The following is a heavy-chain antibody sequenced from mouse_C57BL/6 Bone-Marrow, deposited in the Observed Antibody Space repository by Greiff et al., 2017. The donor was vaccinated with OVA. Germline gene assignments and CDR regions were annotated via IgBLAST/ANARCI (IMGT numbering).Heavy chain of an antibody. D-gene: IGHD3-2*02. CDR2: ISSGSSTI. CDR1: GFTFSDYG. Sequence: EVQRVESGGGLVKPGGSLKLSCAASGFTFSDYGMHWVRQAPEQGLEWVAYISSGSSTIYYADTVKGRFTISRDNAKNTLFLQLTSLRSEDTAMYYCARRAQDAMDYWGQGTSVTVSS. J-gene: IGHJ4*01. V-gene: IGHV5-17*01. CDR3: ARRAQDAMDY.